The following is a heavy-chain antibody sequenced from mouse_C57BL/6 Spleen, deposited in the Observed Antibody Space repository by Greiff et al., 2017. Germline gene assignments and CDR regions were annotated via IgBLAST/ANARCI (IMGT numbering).Heavy chain of an antibody. V-gene: IGHV1-50*01. D-gene: IGHD1-1*01. CDR1: GYTFTSYW. CDR2: IDPSDSCT. J-gene: IGHJ2*01. Sequence: QVQLQQPGAELVKPGASVKLSCKASGYTFTSYWMHWVKQRPGQGLEWIGEIDPSDSCTNYNQKFKGKATLTVDTSSSAAYMQLSGLTSEDSAVFYGAKSDYCGSGRYFDYWGQGTTLTVSS. CDR3: AKSDYCGSGRYFDY.